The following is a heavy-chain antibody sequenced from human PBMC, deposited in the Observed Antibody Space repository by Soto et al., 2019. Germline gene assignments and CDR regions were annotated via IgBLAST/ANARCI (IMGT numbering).Heavy chain of an antibody. CDR3: ARDGYYDFWSGYSDSGGWFDP. D-gene: IGHD3-3*01. V-gene: IGHV4-59*01. Sequence: LEILSLTCTVSGCSISSYYWSWIRQPPGKGLEWIGYIYYSGSTNYNPSLKSRVTISVDTSKNQFSLKLSSVTAADTAVYYCARDGYYDFWSGYSDSGGWFDPWGQGTLVTVSS. CDR2: IYYSGST. J-gene: IGHJ5*02. CDR1: GCSISSYY.